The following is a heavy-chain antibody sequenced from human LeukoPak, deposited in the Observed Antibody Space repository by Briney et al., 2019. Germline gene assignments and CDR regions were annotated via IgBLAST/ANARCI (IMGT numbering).Heavy chain of an antibody. D-gene: IGHD3-9*01. J-gene: IGHJ4*02. Sequence: SETLSLTCTVSGGSISSYYWSWIRQPPGKGLEWIGYIYYSGSTNYNPSLKSRVTISVDTSKNQFSLKLSSVTAADTAVYYCARGLRYSDSGYFDYWGQGTLVTVSS. CDR2: IYYSGST. V-gene: IGHV4-59*01. CDR3: ARGLRYSDSGYFDY. CDR1: GGSISSYY.